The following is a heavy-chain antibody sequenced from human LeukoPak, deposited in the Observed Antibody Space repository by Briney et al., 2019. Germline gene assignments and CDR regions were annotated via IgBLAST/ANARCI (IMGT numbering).Heavy chain of an antibody. J-gene: IGHJ4*02. CDR1: GGSISSYY. Sequence: SETLSLTCTVSGGSISSYYWGWIRQPPGKGLEWIGSIYYSGSTYYNPSLKSRVTISVDTSKNQFSLKLSSVTAADTAVYYCAGGARGSYFDYWGQGTLVTVSS. D-gene: IGHD1-26*01. CDR3: AGGARGSYFDY. V-gene: IGHV4-39*01. CDR2: IYYSGST.